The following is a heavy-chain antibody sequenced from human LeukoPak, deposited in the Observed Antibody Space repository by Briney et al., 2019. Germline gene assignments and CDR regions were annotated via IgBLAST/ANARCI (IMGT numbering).Heavy chain of an antibody. D-gene: IGHD2-2*02. J-gene: IGHJ3*02. CDR3: ARSQRYCSSTSCYTGAFDI. Sequence: PSETLSLTCTVSGGSISSYYWSWIRQPAGKGLEWIGRIYTSGSTNYNPSLKSRVTMSVDTSKNQFSLKLSSVTAADTAVYYCARSQRYCSSTSCYTGAFDIWGQGTMVTVSS. CDR2: IYTSGST. CDR1: GGSISSYY. V-gene: IGHV4-4*07.